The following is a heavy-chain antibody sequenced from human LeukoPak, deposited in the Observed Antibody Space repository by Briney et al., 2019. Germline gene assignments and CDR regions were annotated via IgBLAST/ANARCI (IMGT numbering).Heavy chain of an antibody. CDR1: GYSISSGYY. CDR2: IYHSGST. Sequence: SETLSLTCAVSGYSISSGYYWGWIRQPPGKGLEWIGSIYHSGSTYYNPSLKSRVTISVDTSKNQFSLNLSSVTAADTAVYYCARFRGGPVVVIAYDAFDIWGQGTMVTVSS. J-gene: IGHJ3*02. V-gene: IGHV4-38-2*01. CDR3: ARFRGGPVVVIAYDAFDI. D-gene: IGHD2-21*01.